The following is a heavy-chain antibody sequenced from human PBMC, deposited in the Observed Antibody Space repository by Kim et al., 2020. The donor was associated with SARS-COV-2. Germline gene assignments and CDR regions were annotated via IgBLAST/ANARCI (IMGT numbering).Heavy chain of an antibody. J-gene: IGHJ6*02. Sequence: ASVKVSCKASGYTFTSYGISWVRQAPGQGLEWMGWISAYNGNTNYAQKLQGRVTMTTDTSTSTAYMELRSLRSDDTAVYYCARVQADYYGSGSYYMVHYYYGMDVWGQGTTVTVSS. CDR3: ARVQADYYGSGSYYMVHYYYGMDV. V-gene: IGHV1-18*01. D-gene: IGHD3-10*01. CDR2: ISAYNGNT. CDR1: GYTFTSYG.